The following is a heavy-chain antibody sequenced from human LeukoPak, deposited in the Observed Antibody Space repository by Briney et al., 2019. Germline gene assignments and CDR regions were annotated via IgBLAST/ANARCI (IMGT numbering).Heavy chain of an antibody. J-gene: IGHJ4*02. D-gene: IGHD6-13*01. CDR2: IWYDGSNK. CDR1: GFTFSSYG. Sequence: QPGGSLILSCAASGFTFSSYGMHWVRQAPGKGLEWVAVIWYDGSNKYYADSVKGRFTISRDNSKNTLYLQMNSLRAEDTAVYYCARGQYSSSRIPDYWGQGTLVTVSS. CDR3: ARGQYSSSRIPDY. V-gene: IGHV3-33*01.